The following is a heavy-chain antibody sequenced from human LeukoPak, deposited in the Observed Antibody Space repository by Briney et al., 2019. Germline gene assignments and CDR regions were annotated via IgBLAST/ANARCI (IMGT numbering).Heavy chain of an antibody. Sequence: GGSLRLSCAASGFTFSSYSMDWVRQAAGKGLEWVSSISISSSYIYYADSEQGRFTISRDNAKNSLYLQMNSLTAEDTAVYYCARRRGYDFTWGQGTLVTVSS. CDR1: GFTFSSYS. J-gene: IGHJ5*02. V-gene: IGHV3-21*01. CDR3: ARRRGYDFT. D-gene: IGHD5-12*01. CDR2: ISISSSYI.